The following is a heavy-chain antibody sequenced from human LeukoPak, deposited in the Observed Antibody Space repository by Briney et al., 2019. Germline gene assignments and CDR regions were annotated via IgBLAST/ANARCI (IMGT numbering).Heavy chain of an antibody. J-gene: IGHJ4*02. D-gene: IGHD1-26*01. Sequence: GGSLRLSCAASGFTFSSYAMSWVRQAPGKGLEWVSGISGTGGATYYADSVKGRFTISRDNSKNRLSLQMNSLRAEDTAVYFCAKGIESSGSYYTSFDSWGQGTLVAVSS. CDR2: ISGTGGAT. V-gene: IGHV3-23*01. CDR1: GFTFSSYA. CDR3: AKGIESSGSYYTSFDS.